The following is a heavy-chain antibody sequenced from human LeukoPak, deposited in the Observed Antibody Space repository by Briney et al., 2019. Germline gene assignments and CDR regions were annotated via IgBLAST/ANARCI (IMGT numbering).Heavy chain of an antibody. V-gene: IGHV3-66*01. Sequence: GGSLRLSCAASGFTFSDYYMSRVRQAPGKGLEWVSVIYSGGSTYYADSVKGRFTISRDNSKNTLYLQMNSLRAEDTAVYYCARGQWLVNNWFDPWGQGTLVTVSS. CDR1: GFTFSDYY. CDR2: IYSGGST. D-gene: IGHD6-19*01. CDR3: ARGQWLVNNWFDP. J-gene: IGHJ5*02.